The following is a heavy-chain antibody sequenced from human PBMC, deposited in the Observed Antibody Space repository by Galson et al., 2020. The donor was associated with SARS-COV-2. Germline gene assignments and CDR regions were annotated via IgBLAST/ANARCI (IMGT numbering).Heavy chain of an antibody. J-gene: IGHJ4*02. D-gene: IGHD1-26*01. CDR1: GYSFSSYW. CDR2: IYPGDSDT. Sequence: HGESLKISCTTSGYSFSSYWLAWVRQVPGKGLDWMGIIYPGDSDTRYSPSFRGQITISADSSLNTAYLQWRSLRASDSATYYCARSPTSTSNFYYHDSWGQGTLVTVSA. CDR3: ARSPTSTSNFYYHDS. V-gene: IGHV5-51*01.